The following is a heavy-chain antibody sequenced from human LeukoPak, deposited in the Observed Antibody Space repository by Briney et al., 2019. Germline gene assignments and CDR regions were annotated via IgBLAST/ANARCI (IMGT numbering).Heavy chain of an antibody. V-gene: IGHV4-30-4*01. CDR2: IYYSGST. CDR3: ARFGESSLWFDP. J-gene: IGHJ5*02. Sequence: PSETLSLTCTVSGGSISSGDYYWSWIRQPPGKGLEWIGYIYYSGSTYYNPSLKSRVTISVDTSKNQFSLKLSSVTAADTAVYYCARFGESSLWFDPWGQGTLVTVSS. CDR1: GGSISSGDYY. D-gene: IGHD3-10*01.